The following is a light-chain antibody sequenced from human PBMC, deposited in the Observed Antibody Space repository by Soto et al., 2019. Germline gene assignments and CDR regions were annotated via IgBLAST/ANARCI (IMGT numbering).Light chain of an antibody. CDR3: QHYNSWPPWT. CDR1: QSVASSY. V-gene: IGKV3-15*01. Sequence: EVVLTQSPGTLSLSPGERVTLSCRASQSVASSYLAWYQQKPGQAPRLLIYGVSTRATGIPARFSGSGSGTEFTLIISSLQSEDFAVYYCQHYNSWPPWTFGQGTKVEIK. J-gene: IGKJ1*01. CDR2: GVS.